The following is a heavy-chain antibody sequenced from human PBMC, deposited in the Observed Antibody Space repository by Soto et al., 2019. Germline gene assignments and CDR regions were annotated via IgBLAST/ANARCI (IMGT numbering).Heavy chain of an antibody. V-gene: IGHV3-33*01. Sequence: GGSLRLSCAASGFTFSSYGMHWVRQAPGKGLEWVAVIWYDGSNKYYADSVKGRFTISRDNSKNTLYLQMNSLRAEDTAVYYCAGAGYGAFDIWGEGTMVTVSS. CDR2: IWYDGSNK. D-gene: IGHD5-12*01. CDR1: GFTFSSYG. CDR3: AGAGYGAFDI. J-gene: IGHJ3*02.